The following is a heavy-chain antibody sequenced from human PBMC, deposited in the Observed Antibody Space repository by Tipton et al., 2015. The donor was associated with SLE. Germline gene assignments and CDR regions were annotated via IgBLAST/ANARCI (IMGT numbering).Heavy chain of an antibody. CDR2: IYYSGST. J-gene: IGHJ5*01. D-gene: IGHD3-10*01. Sequence: TLSLTCTVSGGSVSSSSKYWAWIRQPPGKGLEWIGSIYYSGSTYYNPSLTIRVTILVDKSKNQFSLKLSSVTAADTAVYYCAKDGNYHGSGSYGSWFDSWGQGTLVSVSS. CDR3: AKDGNYHGSGSYGSWFDS. CDR1: GGSVSSSSKY. V-gene: IGHV4-39*07.